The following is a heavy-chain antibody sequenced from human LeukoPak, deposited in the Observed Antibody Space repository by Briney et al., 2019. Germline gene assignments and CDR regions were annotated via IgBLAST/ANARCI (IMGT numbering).Heavy chain of an antibody. J-gene: IGHJ3*02. CDR3: ARDLSSGSYSYDAFDI. Sequence: KPGGSLRLSCAASGFTFSSYSMNWVRQAPGKGLEWVSSISSSSSYIYYADSVKGRFTISRDNAKNSLYLQMNSLRAEDTAVYYCARDLSSGSYSYDAFDIWGQGTMVIVSS. D-gene: IGHD1-26*01. CDR1: GFTFSSYS. CDR2: ISSSSSYI. V-gene: IGHV3-21*01.